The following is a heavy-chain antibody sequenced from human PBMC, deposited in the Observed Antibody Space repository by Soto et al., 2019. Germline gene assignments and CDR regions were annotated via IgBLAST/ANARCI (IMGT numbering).Heavy chain of an antibody. V-gene: IGHV3-11*01. Sequence: QVQLVESGGGLVKPAGSLRLSCAASGFTFSDYYMSWIRQAPGKGLEWVSYISSSGSTIYYADSVNGGFTISWDKAKNSLYLQMNSLRAEDTAVYYCARGSTGYYDSSTVGDVWGQGTTVTVSS. J-gene: IGHJ6*02. D-gene: IGHD3-22*01. CDR2: ISSSGSTI. CDR1: GFTFSDYY. CDR3: ARGSTGYYDSSTVGDV.